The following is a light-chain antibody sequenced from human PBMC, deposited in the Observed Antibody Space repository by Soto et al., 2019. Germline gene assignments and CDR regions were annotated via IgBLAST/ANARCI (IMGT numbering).Light chain of an antibody. Sequence: QSVLTQPPSVSGAPGQRVTISCTGSSSNIGAGYDVHWYQQLPGTAPKLLIYGNSNRPSGVPDRFSGSKSGTSASLAITGLQAEDEADYYCQSYDRSLSGLYVFGTGTKVT. CDR1: SSNIGAGYD. CDR2: GNS. J-gene: IGLJ1*01. V-gene: IGLV1-40*01. CDR3: QSYDRSLSGLYV.